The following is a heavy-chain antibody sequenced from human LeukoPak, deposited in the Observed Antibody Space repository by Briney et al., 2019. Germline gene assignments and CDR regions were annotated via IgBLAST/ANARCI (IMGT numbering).Heavy chain of an antibody. CDR1: GFTFSSYS. J-gene: IGHJ5*02. V-gene: IGHV3-21*01. Sequence: GGSLRLSCAASGFTFSSYSMNWVRQAPGKGLEWVSSISNSSSYIYYADSVKGRFTISRDNAKNSLYLQMNSLRAEDTAVYYCARDLAPTGIAAAGTNWFDPWGQGTLVTVSS. CDR3: ARDLAPTGIAAAGTNWFDP. D-gene: IGHD6-13*01. CDR2: ISNSSSYI.